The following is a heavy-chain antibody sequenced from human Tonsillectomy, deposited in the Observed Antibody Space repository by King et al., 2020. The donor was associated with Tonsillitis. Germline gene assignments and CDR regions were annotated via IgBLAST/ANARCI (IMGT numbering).Heavy chain of an antibody. Sequence: VQLVESGGGVVQPGGSLRLSCAASGFTFNNYGMHWVRQAPGKGLEWVAFIRFDGSKKDYADSVKGRFTIFRDNSKNTLSLQMNSLRAEDTAVYYCANSEYQSKYGGDYYGMDVWGQGTTVTVSS. V-gene: IGHV3-30*02. D-gene: IGHD2-2*01. CDR3: ANSEYQSKYGGDYYGMDV. CDR2: IRFDGSKK. CDR1: GFTFNNYG. J-gene: IGHJ6*02.